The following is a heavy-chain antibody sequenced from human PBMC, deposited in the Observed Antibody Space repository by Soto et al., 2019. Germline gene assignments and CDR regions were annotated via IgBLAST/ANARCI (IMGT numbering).Heavy chain of an antibody. CDR2: IYYSGST. CDR1: GGSISSSSYY. V-gene: IGHV4-39*02. CDR3: ARDRGCSSTSCAGGWFDP. D-gene: IGHD2-2*01. Sequence: LSLTCTVSGGSISSSSYYWGWIRQPPGKGLEWIGSIYYSGSTYYNPSLKSRVTISVDTSKNQFSLKLSSVTAADTAVYYCARDRGCSSTSCAGGWFDPWGQGTLVTVSS. J-gene: IGHJ5*02.